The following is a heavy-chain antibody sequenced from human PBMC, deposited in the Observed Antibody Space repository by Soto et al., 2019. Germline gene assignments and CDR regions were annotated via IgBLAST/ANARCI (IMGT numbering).Heavy chain of an antibody. CDR2: INPNSGGT. D-gene: IGHD3-9*01. CDR1: GYTFTGYY. CDR3: AAGHYDILPGSHSSFDY. V-gene: IGHV1-2*04. Sequence: QVQLVQSGAEVKKPGASVKVSCKASGYTFTGYYMHWVRQAPGQGLEWMGWINPNSGGTNYAQKFPGWVTMTRETSLSTAYMELSRLRSDDTAVYYCAAGHYDILPGSHSSFDYWGQGTLVTVSS. J-gene: IGHJ4*02.